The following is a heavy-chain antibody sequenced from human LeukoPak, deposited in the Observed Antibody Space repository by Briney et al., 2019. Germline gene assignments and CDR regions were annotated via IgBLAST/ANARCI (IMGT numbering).Heavy chain of an antibody. CDR3: ARDYREMATIIVFDY. V-gene: IGHV1-2*06. CDR1: GYTFTGYY. Sequence: ASVKVSCKASGYTFTGYYMHWVRQAPGQGLEWMGRINPNSGGTNYAQKFQGRVTMTRDTSISTAYMELSRLRSDDTAAYYCARDYREMATIIVFDYWGQGTLVTVSS. J-gene: IGHJ4*02. D-gene: IGHD5-24*01. CDR2: INPNSGGT.